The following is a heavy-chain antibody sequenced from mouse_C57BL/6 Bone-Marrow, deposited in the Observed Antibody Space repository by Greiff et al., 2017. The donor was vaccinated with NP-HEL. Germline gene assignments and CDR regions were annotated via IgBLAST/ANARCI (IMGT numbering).Heavy chain of an antibody. V-gene: IGHV5-6*01. CDR1: GFTFSSYG. CDR3: ARPYYYGSSYVEYFDV. D-gene: IGHD1-1*01. J-gene: IGHJ1*03. Sequence: EVKLMESGGDLVKPGGSPKLSCAASGFTFSSYGMSWVRQTPDKRLEWVATISSGGSYTYYPDSVKGRFTISRDNAKNTLYLQMSSLKSEDTAMYYCARPYYYGSSYVEYFDVWGTGTTVTVSS. CDR2: ISSGGSYT.